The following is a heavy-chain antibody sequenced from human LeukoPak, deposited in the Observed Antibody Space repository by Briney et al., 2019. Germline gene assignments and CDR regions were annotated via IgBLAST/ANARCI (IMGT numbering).Heavy chain of an antibody. CDR2: INPSGGST. D-gene: IGHD2-2*01. CDR1: GYTFTSYY. CDR3: ARSQCSGSTSCYWFFHFGL. Sequence: GASVKVSCKASGYTFTSYYMHWVRQAPGQGLEWMGIINPSGGSTSYAQKFQGRVTMTRDTSTSTVYMELSSLRSEDTAVYYCARSQCSGSTSCYWFFHFGLWGQGTLVTVSS. J-gene: IGHJ4*02. V-gene: IGHV1-46*01.